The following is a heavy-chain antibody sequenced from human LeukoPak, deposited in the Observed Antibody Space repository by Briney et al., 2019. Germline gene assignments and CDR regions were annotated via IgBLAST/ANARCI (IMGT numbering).Heavy chain of an antibody. V-gene: IGHV3-33*01. CDR1: GXTFSSYG. CDR2: IWYDGSNK. Sequence: PGGSLRLSCAASGXTFSSYGMHWVRQAPGKGLEWVAVIWYDGSNKYYADSVKGRFTISRDNSKNTLYLQMNSLRAEDTAAYYCARPYDSSGYYYFDYWGQGTLVTVSS. CDR3: ARPYDSSGYYYFDY. J-gene: IGHJ4*02. D-gene: IGHD3-22*01.